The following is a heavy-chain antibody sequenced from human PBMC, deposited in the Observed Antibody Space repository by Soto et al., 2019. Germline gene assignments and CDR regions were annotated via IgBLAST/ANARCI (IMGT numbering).Heavy chain of an antibody. Sequence: QVQLVQSGAEVKKPGASVKVSCKASGYTFTSYGIIWVRQAPGQGLEWMGWISTYNGNTKYAQKLQGRVTMTTDTSTSTAYMELRSLSSDDRAVFYCAREMVRGVGSDYWGQGTLVTVSS. D-gene: IGHD3-10*01. J-gene: IGHJ4*02. CDR2: ISTYNGNT. CDR1: GYTFTSYG. V-gene: IGHV1-18*01. CDR3: AREMVRGVGSDY.